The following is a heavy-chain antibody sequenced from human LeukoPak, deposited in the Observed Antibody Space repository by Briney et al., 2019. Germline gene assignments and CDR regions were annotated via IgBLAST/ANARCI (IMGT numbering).Heavy chain of an antibody. D-gene: IGHD1-7*01. CDR1: GFTFSSYS. Sequence: PGGSLRLSCAASGFTFSSYSMNWVRQAPGKGLEWVSYISSSSTTIYFADSVKGRFTISRENAKNSLYLQMNSLRDEDTAVYYCARRMGGELVAFDIWGQGTMVTVSS. J-gene: IGHJ3*02. CDR2: ISSSSTTI. CDR3: ARRMGGELVAFDI. V-gene: IGHV3-48*02.